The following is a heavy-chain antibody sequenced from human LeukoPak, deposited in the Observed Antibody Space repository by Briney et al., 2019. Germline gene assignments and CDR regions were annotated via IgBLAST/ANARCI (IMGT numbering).Heavy chain of an antibody. Sequence: GGSLRLFCAASGFTFSSYGMHWVRQAPGKGLEWVAVISYDGSNKYYADSVKGRFTISRDNSKNTLCMQMNSLRAEDTAVYYCAKDHSTSDFWSGYSAGWFDPWGQGTLVTVSS. CDR3: AKDHSTSDFWSGYSAGWFDP. CDR1: GFTFSSYG. D-gene: IGHD3-3*01. V-gene: IGHV3-30*18. J-gene: IGHJ5*02. CDR2: ISYDGSNK.